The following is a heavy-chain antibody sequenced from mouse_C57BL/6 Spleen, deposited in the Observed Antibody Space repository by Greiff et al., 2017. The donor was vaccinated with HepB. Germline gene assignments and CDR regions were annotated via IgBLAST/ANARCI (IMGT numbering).Heavy chain of an antibody. CDR2: IDPGNSDT. V-gene: IGHV1-5*01. J-gene: IGHJ3*01. Sequence: VQLQQSGTVLARPGASVKMSCKTSGYTFTSYWMHWVKQRPGQGLEWIGAIDPGNSDTSYNQKFKGKAKLTAVTSASTSYMELSSLTNEDSAVYYCTRSITTVVAPFPYWGQGTLVTVSA. D-gene: IGHD1-1*01. CDR1: GYTFTSYW. CDR3: TRSITTVVAPFPY.